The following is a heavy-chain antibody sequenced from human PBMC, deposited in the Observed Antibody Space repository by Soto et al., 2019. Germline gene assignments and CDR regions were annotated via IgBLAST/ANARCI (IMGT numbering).Heavy chain of an antibody. Sequence: QVQLQESGPGLVKPSQTLSLTCTVSGGSISSGGYYWSWIRQHPGKGLEWIGNIYYSGSTYYNPSLQSRVTLSVDTSKKQFSLNLTSVTAADTAVYYCARDRWYNWIEPWGQGTLVTVSS. D-gene: IGHD2-15*01. CDR2: IYYSGST. CDR1: GGSISSGGYY. CDR3: ARDRWYNWIEP. J-gene: IGHJ5*02. V-gene: IGHV4-31*03.